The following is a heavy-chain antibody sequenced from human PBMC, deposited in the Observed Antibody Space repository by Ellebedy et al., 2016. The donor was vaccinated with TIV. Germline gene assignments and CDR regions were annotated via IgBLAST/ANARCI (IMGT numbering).Heavy chain of an antibody. D-gene: IGHD1-7*01. CDR2: IIPIFGTA. V-gene: IGHV1-69*13. J-gene: IGHJ6*03. CDR1: GGTFSSYA. Sequence: SVKVSXXASGGTFSSYAISWVRQASGQGLEWMGGIIPIFGTANYAQKFQGRVTITADESTSTAYMELSSLRSEDTAVYYCASALYNWNYPNYYYYMDVWGKGTTVTVSS. CDR3: ASALYNWNYPNYYYYMDV.